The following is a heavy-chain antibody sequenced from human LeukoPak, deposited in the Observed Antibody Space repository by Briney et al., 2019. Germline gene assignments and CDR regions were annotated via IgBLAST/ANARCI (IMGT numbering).Heavy chain of an antibody. V-gene: IGHV3-7*04. Sequence: GGSLRLSCASSGFTFSSYWMNWVRQVHGKGLEGVANIKQDGSEKHYVDSVKGRFNISRDNAKNSVYLQMNSLRAEDTAAYYCARGYDTGFWGQGTLVTVSS. J-gene: IGHJ4*02. CDR1: GFTFSSYW. CDR3: ARGYDTGF. CDR2: IKQDGSEK. D-gene: IGHD3-22*01.